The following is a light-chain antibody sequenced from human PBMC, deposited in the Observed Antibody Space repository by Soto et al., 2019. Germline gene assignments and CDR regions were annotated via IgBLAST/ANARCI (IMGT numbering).Light chain of an antibody. CDR1: SSNIGSNT. CDR2: SNN. V-gene: IGLV1-44*01. Sequence: QSVLTQPPSASGTPGQRVTISCSGSSSNIGSNTVNWYQQLPGTAPNLLIYSNNQRASGVADRFSGSKSDTSGSLTISGLQSEDEADYYCAAWDDSLSIVVFGGGTKLTVL. CDR3: AAWDDSLSIVV. J-gene: IGLJ2*01.